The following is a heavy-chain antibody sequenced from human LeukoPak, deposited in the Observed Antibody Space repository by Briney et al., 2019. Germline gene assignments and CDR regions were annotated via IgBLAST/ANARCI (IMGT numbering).Heavy chain of an antibody. V-gene: IGHV1-18*01. Sequence: ASVKVSCKASGYSFTSYVIFWVRQAPGQGLEWMGWTSTFNSRTHTARNFQGRVTMTTDTSATTAYLEVSGLTSNDTAVYYCAREALNSGAWILWGQGSLVIVSS. CDR2: TSTFNSRT. D-gene: IGHD6-25*01. CDR1: GYSFTSYV. J-gene: IGHJ4*02. CDR3: AREALNSGAWIL.